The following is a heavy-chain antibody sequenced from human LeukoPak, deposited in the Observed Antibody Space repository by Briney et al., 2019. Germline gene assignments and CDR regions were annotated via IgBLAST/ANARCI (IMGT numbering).Heavy chain of an antibody. V-gene: IGHV1-69*06. CDR3: ARYYYDSSGYDY. CDR2: IIPIFGTA. CDR1: GGTFSSYA. J-gene: IGHJ4*02. D-gene: IGHD3-22*01. Sequence: GASVKVSCKASGGTFSSYAISWVRQAPGQGLEWMGGIIPIFGTANYAQKFQGRVTITADKSTSTAYMELSSLRSEDTAVYYCARYYYDSSGYDYWGQGTLVTVSS.